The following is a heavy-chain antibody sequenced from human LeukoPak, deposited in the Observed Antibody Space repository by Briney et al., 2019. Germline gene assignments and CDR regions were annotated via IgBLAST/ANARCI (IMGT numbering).Heavy chain of an antibody. CDR2: IYYSGST. CDR3: ARWEESDAFDI. Sequence: SETLSLTCTVSGVSISSSNSYWGWIRQPPGEGLEWIGSIYYSGSTYYNPSLKSRVTISVDTSKNQFSLRLSSVTAADTAVYYCARWEESDAFDIWGQGTMVTVSS. J-gene: IGHJ3*02. D-gene: IGHD1-26*01. CDR1: GVSISSSNSY. V-gene: IGHV4-39*01.